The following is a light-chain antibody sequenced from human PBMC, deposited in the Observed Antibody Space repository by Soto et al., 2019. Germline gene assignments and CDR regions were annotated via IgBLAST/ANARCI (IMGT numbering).Light chain of an antibody. CDR2: DVS. Sequence: DIQMTQSPSSLSASVGDRVTITCRAIQRISTYLNWYQQKSGNAPKLLIYDVSTLQTGVPSRFSGSGSGTDFTLTISSLQPEDFATYYCQPSYSTPAITFGQGTRLEIK. J-gene: IGKJ5*01. CDR3: QPSYSTPAIT. V-gene: IGKV1-39*01. CDR1: QRISTY.